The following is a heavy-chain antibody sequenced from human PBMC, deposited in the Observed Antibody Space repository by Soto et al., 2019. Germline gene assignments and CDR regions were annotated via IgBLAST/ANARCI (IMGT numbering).Heavy chain of an antibody. V-gene: IGHV3-33*01. CDR2: IWYDGSNK. CDR1: GFTFSSYG. J-gene: IGHJ4*02. Sequence: GGSLRLSCAASGFTFSSYGMHWVRQAPGKGLEWVAVIWYDGSNKYYADSVKGRFTISRDNSKNTLYLQMNSLRAEDTAVYYCARESGIAVAGHFDYWGQGTLVTVFS. CDR3: ARESGIAVAGHFDY. D-gene: IGHD6-19*01.